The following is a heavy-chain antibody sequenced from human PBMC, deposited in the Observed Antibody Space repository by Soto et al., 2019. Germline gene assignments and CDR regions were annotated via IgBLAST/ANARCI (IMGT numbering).Heavy chain of an antibody. Sequence: PVGSLKISCNGSGYSFTSYWIGWVRQMPWKGLEWMGIIYPGDSDTRYSPSFQGQVTISADKSISTAYLQWSSLKASDTAMYYCARQSQLDNYYGMDVWGQGTTVTVSS. J-gene: IGHJ6*02. D-gene: IGHD2-2*01. CDR3: ARQSQLDNYYGMDV. CDR2: IYPGDSDT. V-gene: IGHV5-51*01. CDR1: GYSFTSYW.